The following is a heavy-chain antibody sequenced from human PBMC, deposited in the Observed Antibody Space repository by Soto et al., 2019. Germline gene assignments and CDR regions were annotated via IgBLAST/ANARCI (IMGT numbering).Heavy chain of an antibody. CDR1: GGSISSGDYY. V-gene: IGHV4-30-4*01. CDR3: ARERRLRFDY. J-gene: IGHJ4*02. D-gene: IGHD4-17*01. CDR2: IYYSGST. Sequence: KTSETLSLTCTVSGGSISSGDYYWSWIRQPPGKGLEWIGYIYYSGSTYYNPSLKSRVTISVDTSKNQFSLKLGSVTAADTAVYYCARERRLRFDYWGQGTLVTVSS.